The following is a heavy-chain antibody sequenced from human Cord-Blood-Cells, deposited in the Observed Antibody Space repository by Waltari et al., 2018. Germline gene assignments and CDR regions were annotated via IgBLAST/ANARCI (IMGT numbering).Heavy chain of an antibody. CDR2: IYSGGST. Sequence: VQLVASVGGLIQPGGFLRLSCAASGFTVSSNYVRWVRQAPGKGLEWVSVIYSGGSTYYADSVKGRFTISRDNSKNTLYLQMNSLRAEDTAVYYCARDVSNYEGMDVWGQGTTVTVSS. CDR3: ARDVSNYEGMDV. J-gene: IGHJ6*02. V-gene: IGHV3-53*01. CDR1: GFTVSSNY. D-gene: IGHD4-4*01.